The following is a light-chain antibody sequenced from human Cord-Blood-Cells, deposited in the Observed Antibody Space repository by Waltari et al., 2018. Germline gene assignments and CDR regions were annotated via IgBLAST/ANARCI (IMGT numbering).Light chain of an antibody. CDR2: AAS. Sequence: DIQLTQSPSFLSASVGDRVTLTCRASQGISSYLAWYQQKPGKAPKLLIYAASTLQSGVPSRFSGSGSGTEFTLTSSSLQPEDFATYYCQQLNSYPFGPGTKVDIK. CDR3: QQLNSYP. CDR1: QGISSY. J-gene: IGKJ3*01. V-gene: IGKV1-9*01.